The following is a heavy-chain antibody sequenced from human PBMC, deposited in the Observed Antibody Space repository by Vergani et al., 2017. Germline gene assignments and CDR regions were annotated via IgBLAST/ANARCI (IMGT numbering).Heavy chain of an antibody. J-gene: IGHJ4*02. Sequence: VQLLESGGGSVQPGESLRLSCVASGFRFREHGMNWVRQAPGKGLEWVTFIRYDGSNTYYADSVKGRFTISRDNSKNTLFLQMNSLRPEDTAVYYCARDTVTGSRYFDYWGQGTLVTVSS. V-gene: IGHV3-30*02. CDR3: ARDTVTGSRYFDY. D-gene: IGHD6-19*01. CDR2: IRYDGSNT. CDR1: GFRFREHG.